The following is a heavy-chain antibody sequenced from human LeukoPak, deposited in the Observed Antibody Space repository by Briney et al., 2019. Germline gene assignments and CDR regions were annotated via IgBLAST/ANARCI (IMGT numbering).Heavy chain of an antibody. CDR3: ARGGAVRPDY. CDR1: GFTFSSYW. D-gene: IGHD6-6*01. Sequence: GGSLRLSCAASGFTFSSYWVSWVRQAPGKGLEWVANINEDGSEKDNVDSVKGRFTISRDNAKNSLYLQMNSLRAEDTAVYYCARGGAVRPDYWGQGTLVTVSS. V-gene: IGHV3-7*01. J-gene: IGHJ4*02. CDR2: INEDGSEK.